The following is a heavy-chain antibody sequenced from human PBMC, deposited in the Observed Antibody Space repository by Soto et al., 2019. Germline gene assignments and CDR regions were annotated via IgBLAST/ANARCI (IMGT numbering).Heavy chain of an antibody. CDR3: AKDSDQLLFDYYYYGMDV. Sequence: VQLLESGGGLVQPGGSLTLSCAASRFTFSKFGIHWVRQAPGKGLEWVAVVSYDGSFKYYADSVKGRFTISRDNSKNTLYLQMNSLRPEDTALYYCAKDSDQLLFDYYYYGMDVWGQGTTVTVSS. CDR1: RFTFSKFG. V-gene: IGHV3-30*18. CDR2: VSYDGSFK. D-gene: IGHD2-2*01. J-gene: IGHJ6*02.